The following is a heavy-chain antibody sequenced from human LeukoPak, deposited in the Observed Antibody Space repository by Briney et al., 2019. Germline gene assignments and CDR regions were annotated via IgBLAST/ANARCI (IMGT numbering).Heavy chain of an antibody. D-gene: IGHD5-18*01. CDR2: IRSKANSYAT. Sequence: PGGSLRLSCAASGFTFSGSAMHWVRQASGKGLEWVGRIRSKANSYATAYAASVKGRFTISRDDSKNTAYLQMNSLKTEDTAVYYGTASFLYVDTAMEIDYWGQGTLVTVSS. CDR1: GFTFSGSA. CDR3: TASFLYVDTAMEIDY. V-gene: IGHV3-73*01. J-gene: IGHJ4*02.